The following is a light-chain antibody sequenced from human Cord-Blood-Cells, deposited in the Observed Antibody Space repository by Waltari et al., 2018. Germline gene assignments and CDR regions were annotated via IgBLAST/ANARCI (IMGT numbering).Light chain of an antibody. Sequence: EIVLTQYPGTLSLSPGERATISCRASQSVSSSYLAWYQQKPGQAPRLLIYGASSRATGIPDRFSGSGSGTDFTLTISRLEPEDFAVYYCQQYGSSPTFGQGTKVEIK. J-gene: IGKJ1*01. V-gene: IGKV3-20*01. CDR3: QQYGSSPT. CDR2: GAS. CDR1: QSVSSSY.